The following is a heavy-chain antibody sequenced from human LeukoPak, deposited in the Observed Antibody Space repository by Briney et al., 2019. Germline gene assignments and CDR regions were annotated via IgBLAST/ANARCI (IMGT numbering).Heavy chain of an antibody. Sequence: ASVKVSCKASGGTFSSYAISWVRQAPGQGLEWMGGIIPIFGTANYAQKFQGGVTITADESTSTAYMELSSLRSEDTAVYYCARDGYSGYEYHYWGQGTLVTVSS. V-gene: IGHV1-69*13. D-gene: IGHD5-12*01. CDR3: ARDGYSGYEYHY. CDR2: IIPIFGTA. J-gene: IGHJ4*02. CDR1: GGTFSSYA.